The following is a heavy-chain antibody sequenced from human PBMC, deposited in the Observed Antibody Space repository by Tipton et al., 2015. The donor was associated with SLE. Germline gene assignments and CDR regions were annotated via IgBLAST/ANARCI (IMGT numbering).Heavy chain of an antibody. V-gene: IGHV3-11*04. CDR1: GFIFSDYY. Sequence: QLVQSGGGLVKPGGSLRLSCAASGFIFSDYYMSWIRQAPGKGLEWVSYISSSGSTIYYADSVKGRVTISRDNSKNTLYLQMNSPRAEDTAVYYCAKDLAYCYGGTCYWGQGTLVTVSS. J-gene: IGHJ4*02. D-gene: IGHD2-15*01. CDR3: AKDLAYCYGGTCY. CDR2: ISSSGSTI.